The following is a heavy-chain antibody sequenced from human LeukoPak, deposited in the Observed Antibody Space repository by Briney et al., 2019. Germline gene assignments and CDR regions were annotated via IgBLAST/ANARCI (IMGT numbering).Heavy chain of an antibody. D-gene: IGHD2-21*01. V-gene: IGHV3-15*01. CDR1: GFIFNKAW. J-gene: IGHJ4*02. CDR3: TPVMVEDRGF. Sequence: GGSLRLSCAASGFIFNKAWMNWVRQAPGKGPEWVGRIKSNNDGGTTDYASPVEGRFIISRDDTKNTIYLQMNRLIIDDTAIYYCTPVMVEDRGFWGQGTLVTVSS. CDR2: IKSNNDGGTT.